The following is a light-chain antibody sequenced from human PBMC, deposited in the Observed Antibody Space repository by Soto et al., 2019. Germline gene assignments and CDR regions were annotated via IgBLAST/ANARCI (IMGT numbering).Light chain of an antibody. Sequence: EIVLTQSPATLSLSPGERATLSCRASQSVSSSYLAWYQQKPGQAPRLLIYDASNRATGIPDRFSGSGSGTDFTLTISRLEPEDSAVYYCQQYGSSGTFGQGTKV. J-gene: IGKJ1*01. CDR1: QSVSSSY. CDR3: QQYGSSGT. CDR2: DAS. V-gene: IGKV3-20*01.